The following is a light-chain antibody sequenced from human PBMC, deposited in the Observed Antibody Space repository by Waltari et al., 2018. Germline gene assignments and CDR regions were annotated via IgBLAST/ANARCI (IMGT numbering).Light chain of an antibody. Sequence: QSVLTQPPSASGTPGQRVTISCSGSSTNIGRSFVCWYQHLPGTAPKLLIYRNDQLPSGVPDRFSGSRSGTSASLAISGLRSEDEADYYCAAWDDSLTVRFGGGTKLTVL. CDR1: STNIGRSF. J-gene: IGLJ3*02. V-gene: IGLV1-47*01. CDR3: AAWDDSLTVR. CDR2: RND.